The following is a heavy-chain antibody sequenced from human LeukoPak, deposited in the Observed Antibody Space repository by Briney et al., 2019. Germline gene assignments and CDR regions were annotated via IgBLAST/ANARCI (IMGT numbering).Heavy chain of an antibody. CDR3: ASDGVSIAVVPLDY. V-gene: IGHV3-21*01. Sequence: PGGSLRLSCAASGFTFSSYSMNWVRQAPGKGLEWVSSISSSNSYIYYADSVKGRFTISGDNAKNSLYLQMNSLRAEDTSVYYCASDGVSIAVVPLDYWGQGTLGTVSS. CDR2: ISSSNSYI. CDR1: GFTFSSYS. J-gene: IGHJ4*02. D-gene: IGHD6-19*01.